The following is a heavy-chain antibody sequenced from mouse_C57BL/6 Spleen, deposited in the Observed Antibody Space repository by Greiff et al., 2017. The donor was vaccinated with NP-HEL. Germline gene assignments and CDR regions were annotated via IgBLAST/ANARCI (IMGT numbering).Heavy chain of an antibody. V-gene: IGHV2-6-1*01. J-gene: IGHJ4*01. D-gene: IGHD2-3*01. CDR2: IWSDGST. CDR1: GFSLTSYG. CDR3: ARHVRGDDGYAMDY. Sequence: QVQLQESGPGLVAPSQSLSITCTVSGFSLTSYGVHWVRQPPGKGLEWLVVIWSDGSTTYNSALKSRLSISKDNSKSQVFLKMNSLQTDDTAMYYCARHVRGDDGYAMDYWGQGTSVTVSS.